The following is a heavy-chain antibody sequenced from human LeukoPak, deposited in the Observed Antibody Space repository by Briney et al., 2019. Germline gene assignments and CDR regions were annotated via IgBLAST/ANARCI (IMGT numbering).Heavy chain of an antibody. Sequence: GGSLRPSCAASGFTFSSYSMNWVRQAPGKGLEWVSSISSSSYIYYADSVKGRFTISRDNAKNSLYLQMNSLRAGDTAVYYCARDPGGLAYCGGDCYRRYYYYGMDVWGQGTTVTVSS. V-gene: IGHV3-21*01. D-gene: IGHD2-21*02. CDR3: ARDPGGLAYCGGDCYRRYYYYGMDV. J-gene: IGHJ6*02. CDR2: ISSSSYI. CDR1: GFTFSSYS.